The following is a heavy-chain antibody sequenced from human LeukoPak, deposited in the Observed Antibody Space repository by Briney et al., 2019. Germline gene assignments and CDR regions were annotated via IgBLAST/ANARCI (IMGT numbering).Heavy chain of an antibody. CDR1: GFTFSSYG. D-gene: IGHD6-13*01. CDR3: AKDQDIAAADYYFDY. J-gene: IGHJ4*02. Sequence: GGSLRLSCAASGFTFSSYGMHWVRQAPGKGLEWVAVISYDGNNRYSADSVKGRFTISRDNSKNTLYLQMNSLRAEDTAVYYCAKDQDIAAADYYFDYWGQGTLVTVSS. CDR2: ISYDGNNR. V-gene: IGHV3-30*18.